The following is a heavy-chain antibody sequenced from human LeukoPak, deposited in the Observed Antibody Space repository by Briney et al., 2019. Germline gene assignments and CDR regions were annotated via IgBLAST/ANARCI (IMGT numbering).Heavy chain of an antibody. V-gene: IGHV3-23*01. Sequence: GGSLRLSCAASGFTFSSYAMHWVRQAPGKGLEWVSAISGSGGSTYYADSVKGRFTISRDNSKNTMYLQMNSLRAEDTAVYYCAREIVGATLYFDYWGQGTLVTVSS. CDR3: AREIVGATLYFDY. CDR2: ISGSGGST. J-gene: IGHJ4*02. D-gene: IGHD1-26*01. CDR1: GFTFSSYA.